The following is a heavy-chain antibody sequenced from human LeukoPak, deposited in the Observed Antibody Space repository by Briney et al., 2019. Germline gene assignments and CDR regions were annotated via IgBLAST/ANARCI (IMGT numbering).Heavy chain of an antibody. CDR1: GFTFSNYA. Sequence: PGGSLRLSCSASGFTFSNYAMHWVREAPGKGLEHVSAISSNGGSTYYADSVTGRFTISRDNSKNTLYLQMSSLRAEDTAVYYCVKHFDYWGQGTLVTASS. J-gene: IGHJ4*02. V-gene: IGHV3-64D*06. CDR3: VKHFDY. CDR2: ISSNGGST.